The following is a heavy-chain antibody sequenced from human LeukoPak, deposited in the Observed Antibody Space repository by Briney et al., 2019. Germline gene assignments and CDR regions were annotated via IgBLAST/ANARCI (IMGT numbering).Heavy chain of an antibody. V-gene: IGHV3-23*01. D-gene: IGHD3/OR15-3a*01. J-gene: IGHJ4*02. CDR3: AKRGVVILVFLVGFHKEAYYFDS. Sequence: GGSLRLSCTVSGITLSNYGMSWVRQAPGKGLEWVAGLSGSGGGTNYADSVQGRFTISRDNPKNTLYLQMNSLRAEDTAVYFCAKRGVVILVFLVGFHKEAYYFDSWGQGALVTVSS. CDR2: LSGSGGGT. CDR1: GITLSNYG.